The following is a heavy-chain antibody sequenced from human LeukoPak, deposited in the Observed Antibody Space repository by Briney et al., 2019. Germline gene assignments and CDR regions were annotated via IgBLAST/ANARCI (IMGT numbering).Heavy chain of an antibody. V-gene: IGHV3-30*18. CDR1: GFTFSSYG. CDR3: AKETAGRYYEFWSGYYPTDDY. D-gene: IGHD3-3*01. CDR2: ISYDGSNK. Sequence: PGGSLRLSCAGSGFTFSSYGMHWVRQAPGKGLEGVAVISYDGSNKYYADSVKGRFTIARDNSKNTLYLQMNSLRAEDTAVYYCAKETAGRYYEFWSGYYPTDDYWGQGTLVTVSS. J-gene: IGHJ4*02.